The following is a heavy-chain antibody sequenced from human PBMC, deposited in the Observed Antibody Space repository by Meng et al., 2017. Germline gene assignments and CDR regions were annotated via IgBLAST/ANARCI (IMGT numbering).Heavy chain of an antibody. V-gene: IGHV4-34*01. CDR1: GGSFSGYY. D-gene: IGHD3-22*01. Sequence: GSLRLSCAVYGGSFSGYYWSWIRQPPGKGLEWIGEINHSGSTNYNPSLKSRVTMSVDTSKNQFSLKLSSVTAADTAVYYCAREEPSYYDSSGYYTASYFDYWGQGTLVTVSS. CDR2: INHSGST. J-gene: IGHJ4*02. CDR3: AREEPSYYDSSGYYTASYFDY.